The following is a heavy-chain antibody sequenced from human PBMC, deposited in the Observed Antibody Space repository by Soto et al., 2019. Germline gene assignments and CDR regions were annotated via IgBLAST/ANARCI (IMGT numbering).Heavy chain of an antibody. J-gene: IGHJ1*01. V-gene: IGHV3-30*14. D-gene: IGHD3-22*01. CDR1: GFTFSNFE. Sequence: GGSLRLSCAGSGFTFSNFEMHWVRQAPGKGLEWVAVIYHDGWNKYYAESVKGRFTISRDNSKNTLYLQMNSLRAEDTAVYYCARDGYDSSGYYPEYFQHWGQGTLVTVSS. CDR2: IYHDGWNK. CDR3: ARDGYDSSGYYPEYFQH.